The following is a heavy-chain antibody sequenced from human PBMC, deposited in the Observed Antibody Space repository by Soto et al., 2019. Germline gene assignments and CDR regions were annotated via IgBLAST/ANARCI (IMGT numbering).Heavy chain of an antibody. CDR3: AGARGYSSSWYRQEDYYFDY. Sequence: LETLSLTCAVYGGSFSGYYWSWIRQPPGKGLEWIGEINHSGSTNYNPSLKSRVTISVDTSKNQFSLKLSSVTAADTAVYYCAGARGYSSSWYRQEDYYFDYWGQGTLVTVSS. J-gene: IGHJ4*02. CDR1: GGSFSGYY. V-gene: IGHV4-34*01. CDR2: INHSGST. D-gene: IGHD6-13*01.